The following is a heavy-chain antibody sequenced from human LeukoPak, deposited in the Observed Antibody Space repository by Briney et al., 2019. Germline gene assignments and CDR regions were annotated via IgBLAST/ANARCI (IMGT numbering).Heavy chain of an antibody. V-gene: IGHV4-59*01. Sequence: SETLSLTCTVSGGSISSYYWSWIRQPPGKGLEWIGYIYYSGSTNYNPSLKSRVTISVDTSKNQFSPKLSSVTAADTAVYYCARSDSSGYYYVEDAFDIWGQGTMVTVSS. CDR2: IYYSGST. CDR3: ARSDSSGYYYVEDAFDI. CDR1: GGSISSYY. J-gene: IGHJ3*02. D-gene: IGHD3-22*01.